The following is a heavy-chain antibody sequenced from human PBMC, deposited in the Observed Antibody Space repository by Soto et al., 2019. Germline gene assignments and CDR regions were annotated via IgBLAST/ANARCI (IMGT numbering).Heavy chain of an antibody. CDR1: GVTFSSYG. CDR3: ARAPYYYDSSGYYDY. CDR2: ISSSSSYI. D-gene: IGHD3-22*01. J-gene: IGHJ4*02. Sequence: VRSLRLSCRAFGVTFSSYGMNWIHPAPGEGLEWVSSISSSSSYIYYADSVEGRFTISRDNAKNSLYLQMNSLRAEDTAVYYCARAPYYYDSSGYYDYWGQGTLVTVS. V-gene: IGHV3-21*01.